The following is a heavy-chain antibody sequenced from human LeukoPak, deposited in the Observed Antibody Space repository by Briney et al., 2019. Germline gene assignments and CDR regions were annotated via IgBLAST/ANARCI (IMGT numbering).Heavy chain of an antibody. CDR1: GFTFSNYW. J-gene: IGHJ5*02. CDR2: IKQDGSEK. V-gene: IGHV3-7*05. D-gene: IGHD5-24*01. Sequence: GGSLRLSCAASGFTFSNYWMIWVRQAPGKGLEWVGNIKQDGSEKRYADSVRGRFTISRDNAQTSLYLQMNSLRAEDTAVCYCARASNPWLQLTWGQGTLVTVSS. CDR3: ARASNPWLQLT.